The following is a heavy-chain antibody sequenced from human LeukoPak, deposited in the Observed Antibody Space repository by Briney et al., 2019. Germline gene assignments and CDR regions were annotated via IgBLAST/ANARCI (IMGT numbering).Heavy chain of an antibody. CDR3: ARGPFIVGATKVFFYYYYMDV. CDR1: GYTFTSYY. J-gene: IGHJ6*03. Sequence: GASVKVSCKASGYTFTSYYMHWVRQAPGQGLEWMGIINPSGGSTSYAQKFQGRVTMTRDMSTSTDYMELSSLRSEDTAVYYCARGPFIVGATKVFFYYYYMDVWGKGTTVTVSS. V-gene: IGHV1-46*01. D-gene: IGHD1-26*01. CDR2: INPSGGST.